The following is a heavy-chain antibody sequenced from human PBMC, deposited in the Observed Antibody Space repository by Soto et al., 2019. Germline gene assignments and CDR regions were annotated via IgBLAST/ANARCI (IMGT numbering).Heavy chain of an antibody. Sequence: QVQLQESGPGLVKPSQTLSLTCDVSGASVTRAGSYWGWIRQRPGQGLEWIGYIYFDGTTYYNPPLKSRVIISADTSRNQFSLSLSFLTAADTAVYYCATRTTVTTFDYWGQGTLVTVSS. CDR3: ATRTTVTTFDY. D-gene: IGHD4-17*01. CDR2: IYFDGTT. J-gene: IGHJ4*02. CDR1: GASVTRAGSY. V-gene: IGHV4-31*11.